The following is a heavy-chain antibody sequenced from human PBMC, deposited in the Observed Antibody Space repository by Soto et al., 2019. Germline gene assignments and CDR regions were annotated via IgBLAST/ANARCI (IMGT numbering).Heavy chain of an antibody. CDR1: GGTFSNSP. CDR2: ISAYNGNT. J-gene: IGHJ4*02. CDR3: ARDPPPPDY. Sequence: ASVKVSCKSSGGTFSNSPISWVRQAPGQGLEWMGWISAYNGNTNYAQKLQGRVTMTTDTSTSTAYMGLRSLRSDDTAVYYCARDPPPPDYWGQGTLVTVAS. V-gene: IGHV1-18*01.